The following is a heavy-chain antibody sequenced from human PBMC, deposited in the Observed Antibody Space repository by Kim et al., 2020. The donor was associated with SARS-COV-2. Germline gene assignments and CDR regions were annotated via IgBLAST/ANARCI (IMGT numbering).Heavy chain of an antibody. CDR1: GGTFSNYG. J-gene: IGHJ4*02. CDR2: VIPVLEIT. D-gene: IGHD3-22*01. CDR3: ARGGDNTGYYYWGFYH. Sequence: SVKVSCKASGGTFSNYGVNWVRQAPGQGLDWMGRVIPVLEITDVAQKFQGRVTITADESTSTAYMELSSLRSEDTAVSYCARGGDNTGYYYWGFYHWGQ. V-gene: IGHV1-69*04.